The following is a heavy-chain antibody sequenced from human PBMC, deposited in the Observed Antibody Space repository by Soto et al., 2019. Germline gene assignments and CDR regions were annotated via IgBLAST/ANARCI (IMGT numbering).Heavy chain of an antibody. V-gene: IGHV3-23*01. CDR1: GFTFTNYA. Sequence: EVQLLESGGGMVQPGGSLRLSCAASGFTFTNYAMNWVRRAPGKGLEWVPALSGSGDTTYYADSVKGRFTISRDNSKNTLYLQMSSLRAEDTAVYYCAKRDSGYNYLGYWGQGTLVTVSS. J-gene: IGHJ4*02. D-gene: IGHD5-12*01. CDR3: AKRDSGYNYLGY. CDR2: LSGSGDTT.